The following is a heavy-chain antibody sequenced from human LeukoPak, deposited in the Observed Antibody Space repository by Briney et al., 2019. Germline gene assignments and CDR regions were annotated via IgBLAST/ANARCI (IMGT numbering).Heavy chain of an antibody. Sequence: SETLSLTCIVSGYSISSGYYWGWIRQPPGKGLEWIGNIHHSGSTYYNPSLKSRVTISVDTSKNQFSLNLSSVTAADSAVYYCARGVADYYFYCYMDVWGKGTTVTVSS. CDR3: ARGVADYYFYCYMDV. CDR2: IHHSGST. CDR1: GYSISSGYY. D-gene: IGHD2-21*01. J-gene: IGHJ6*03. V-gene: IGHV4-38-2*02.